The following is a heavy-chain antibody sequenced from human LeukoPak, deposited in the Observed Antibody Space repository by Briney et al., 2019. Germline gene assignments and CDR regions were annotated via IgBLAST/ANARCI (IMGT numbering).Heavy chain of an antibody. CDR2: IRHDGSKK. D-gene: IGHD5-24*01. Sequence: PGGSLRLSCAASGFTFSSDGIHWVRQAPGKGLEWVAFIRHDGSKKYYADSVKGRFTTSRDNSKNTLDLQMNSLRPEDTAVYYCAKSGDGYRFDYWGQGTLVSVSS. J-gene: IGHJ4*02. CDR3: AKSGDGYRFDY. CDR1: GFTFSSDG. V-gene: IGHV3-30*02.